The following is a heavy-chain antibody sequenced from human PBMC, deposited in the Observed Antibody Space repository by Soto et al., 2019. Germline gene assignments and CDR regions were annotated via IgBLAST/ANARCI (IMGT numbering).Heavy chain of an antibody. CDR2: IYYIGTT. D-gene: IGHD3-10*01. CDR3: SRGSTYYGFLT. V-gene: IGHV4-30-4*01. Sequence: QVQLQESGPGLVKPSQTLSLTCTVSGDSMGSGDYYWTWIRQPPGKGLEWIGYIYYIGTTFYNPSLESRVNISIVTSKNHFSRRLTSVTAADEAVYYCSRGSTYYGFLTWGQGTLVNVSS. J-gene: IGHJ5*02. CDR1: GDSMGSGDYY.